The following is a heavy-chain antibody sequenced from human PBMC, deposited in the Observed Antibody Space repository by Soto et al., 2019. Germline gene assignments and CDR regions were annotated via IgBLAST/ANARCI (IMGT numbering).Heavy chain of an antibody. CDR3: ARVAAIVSSGGREAY. V-gene: IGHV1-18*04. J-gene: IGHJ4*02. Sequence: QVQLVQSGAEVKKPGASVKVSCKASGYTFTNYGISWVRQDPGQGLEWMGWISAYNGNTDYAQKLQGSVTMTTDTSTSTAYLELMSVRSDDSAVYYRARVAAIVSSGGREAYGCQGTLVT. CDR1: GYTFTNYG. D-gene: IGHD5-12*01. CDR2: ISAYNGNT.